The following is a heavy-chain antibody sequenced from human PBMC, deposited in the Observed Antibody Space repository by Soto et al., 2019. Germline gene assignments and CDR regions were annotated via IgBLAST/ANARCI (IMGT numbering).Heavy chain of an antibody. CDR1: GFTFSRYW. D-gene: IGHD3-22*01. CDR2: INTDESTT. Sequence: GGSLRLSCAASGFTFSRYWIHWVRQAPGKGLEWVSRINTDESTTSYADFVEGRFSISRDNAKNTVYLQMDSLRAEDTAVYYCVRPFYFYDSRPPFDYWGQGTLVTVSS. J-gene: IGHJ4*02. V-gene: IGHV3-74*01. CDR3: VRPFYFYDSRPPFDY.